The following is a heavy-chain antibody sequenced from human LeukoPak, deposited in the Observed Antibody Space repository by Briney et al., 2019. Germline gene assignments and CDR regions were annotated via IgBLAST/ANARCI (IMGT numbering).Heavy chain of an antibody. CDR1: GFTFSTYA. CDR2: ISGGAGST. D-gene: IGHD3-10*01. Sequence: QPGGSLRLSCTASGFTFSTYAMTWVRQAPGKGLEWVSSISGGAGSTYYADSVKGRFTISRANSENTLYLQMHSLGAEDTAVYYCAEDLVTGSLDYWGLGTLVTVSS. CDR3: AEDLVTGSLDY. V-gene: IGHV3-23*01. J-gene: IGHJ4*02.